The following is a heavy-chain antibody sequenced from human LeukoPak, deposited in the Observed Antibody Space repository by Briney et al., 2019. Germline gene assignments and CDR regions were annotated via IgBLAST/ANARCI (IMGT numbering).Heavy chain of an antibody. CDR1: GITFSSYA. CDR2: ISASGHIS. V-gene: IGHV3-23*01. CDR3: ARDIAPEYYYGMDV. Sequence: GGSLRLSCAASGITFSSYAISWVRQAPGKGLEWVSIISASGHISNYAESVKGRFTISRDNGKNSLYLQMNSLSAEDTAVYYCARDIAPEYYYGMDVWGQGTTVTVSS. J-gene: IGHJ6*02. D-gene: IGHD2-15*01.